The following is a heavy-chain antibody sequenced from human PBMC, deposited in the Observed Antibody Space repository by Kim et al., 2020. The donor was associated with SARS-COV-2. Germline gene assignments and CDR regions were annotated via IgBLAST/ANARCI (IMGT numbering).Heavy chain of an antibody. CDR3: ARAVVVPAANYFGVVIFSYYYVDV. CDR2: INTNTGNP. Sequence: ASVKVSCKASGYTFTSYAMNWVRQAPGQGLEWMGWINTNTGNPTYAQGFTGRFVFSLDTSVSTAYLQISSLKAEDTAVYYCARAVVVPAANYFGVVIFSYYYVDVSGKDTTVTVSS. J-gene: IGHJ6*03. V-gene: IGHV7-4-1*02. CDR1: GYTFTSYA. D-gene: IGHD2-2*01.